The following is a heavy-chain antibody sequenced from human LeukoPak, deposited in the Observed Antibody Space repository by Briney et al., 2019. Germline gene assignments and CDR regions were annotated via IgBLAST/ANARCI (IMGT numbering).Heavy chain of an antibody. D-gene: IGHD5-24*01. CDR1: GFPFSSYW. J-gene: IGHJ4*02. Sequence: GGSLRLSCVASGFPFSSYWMTWVRQAPGKGLEWVANIKQDGSKKSYVDSVKGRFTISRDNAKNSLYLQMNSLRAEDTAIYYCTRVGYIDEGINYWGQGTLVTVSS. CDR3: TRVGYIDEGINY. V-gene: IGHV3-7*04. CDR2: IKQDGSKK.